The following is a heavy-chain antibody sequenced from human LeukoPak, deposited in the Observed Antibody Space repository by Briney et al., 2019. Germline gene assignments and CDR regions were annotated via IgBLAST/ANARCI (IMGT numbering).Heavy chain of an antibody. Sequence: GGSLRLSCAASGFTFSSYAMSWVRQAPGKGLEWVSAISGSGGSTYYADSVKGRFTISRDNSKNTLYLQMNSLRAEDTAVYYCARLMLWSGSYPHAVDYWGQGTLVTVSS. V-gene: IGHV3-23*01. CDR1: GFTFSSYA. J-gene: IGHJ4*02. CDR2: ISGSGGST. CDR3: ARLMLWSGSYPHAVDY. D-gene: IGHD3-10*01.